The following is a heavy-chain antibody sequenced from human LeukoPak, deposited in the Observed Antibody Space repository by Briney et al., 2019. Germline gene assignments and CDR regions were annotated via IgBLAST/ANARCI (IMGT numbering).Heavy chain of an antibody. Sequence: GASVKVSCKASGYTFTGYYMHWVRQAPGQGLEWMGWISAYNGNTNYAQNLQGRVTMTTDTSTSTAHMELRSLRSDDTAIYYCARAEYCSGGTCYPGWFDPWGQGTLVTVSS. V-gene: IGHV1-18*04. CDR1: GYTFTGYY. J-gene: IGHJ5*02. D-gene: IGHD2-15*01. CDR3: ARAEYCSGGTCYPGWFDP. CDR2: ISAYNGNT.